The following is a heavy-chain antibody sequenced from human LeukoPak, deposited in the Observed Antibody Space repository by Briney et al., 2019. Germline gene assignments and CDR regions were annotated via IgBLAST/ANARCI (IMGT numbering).Heavy chain of an antibody. CDR1: GGSFIGYY. CDR2: INHSGST. V-gene: IGHV4-34*01. Sequence: PSQTLSLTCAVYGGSFIGYYSSWIRHPPRKGLEWIGEINHSGSTNYNPSLKSRVTISVDTSKNQFSLKLSSVTAADTAVYYCARGFHGMDVWGKGTTVTVSS. J-gene: IGHJ6*04. CDR3: ARGFHGMDV.